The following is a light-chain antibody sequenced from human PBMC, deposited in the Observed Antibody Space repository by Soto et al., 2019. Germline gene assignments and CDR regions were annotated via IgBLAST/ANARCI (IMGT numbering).Light chain of an antibody. Sequence: QSALTQPPSASGSPGQSVAISCTGTSGDVGGYNYVSWYQQYPGRAPKLMIYEVTKRPSGVPDRFSGSKSGNTASLTVSGLQAQYEADYYCSSYAASNNFYFVFGGGTKLTVL. CDR1: SGDVGGYNY. V-gene: IGLV2-8*01. CDR3: SSYAASNNFYFV. CDR2: EVT. J-gene: IGLJ3*02.